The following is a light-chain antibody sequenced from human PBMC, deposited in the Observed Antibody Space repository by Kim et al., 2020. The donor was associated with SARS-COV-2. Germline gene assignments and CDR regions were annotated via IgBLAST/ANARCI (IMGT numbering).Light chain of an antibody. Sequence: QSVLTQPPSVSGAPGQRVTFSCTGSSSNTGANFDVHWYQHLPGTAPKLLIYGNTNRPSGVPDRFSGSKSGTSASLAIIGLQAEDEADYYCQSYDNSLNSYVLGTGTKVTVL. CDR2: GNT. J-gene: IGLJ1*01. CDR1: SSNTGANFD. V-gene: IGLV1-40*01. CDR3: QSYDNSLNSYV.